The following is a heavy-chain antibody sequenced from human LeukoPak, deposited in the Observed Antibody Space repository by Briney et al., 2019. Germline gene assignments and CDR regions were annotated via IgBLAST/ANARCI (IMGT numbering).Heavy chain of an antibody. CDR3: AKVSWANYFDY. CDR1: GLTFSSYA. CDR2: ISGSGDNT. Sequence: GGSLRLSCAVSGLTFSSYAMSWVRQAPGKGLAWVSTISGSGDNTYYADSVRGRFTISRDNSKNTLYLQMNSLRAEDTAIYYCAKVSWANYFDYWGQGTLVTVSS. J-gene: IGHJ4*02. V-gene: IGHV3-23*01. D-gene: IGHD6-13*01.